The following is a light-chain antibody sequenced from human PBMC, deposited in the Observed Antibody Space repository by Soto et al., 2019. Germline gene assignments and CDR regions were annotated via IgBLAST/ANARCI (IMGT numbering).Light chain of an antibody. CDR2: GAS. Sequence: DIPLTQSPSFLSASVGGRLTITCRASQAISSHLAWYQQKPGKAPNLLIYGASTLQSGVPSRFSGSGSGTHFTLTISSLQPEDVATYYCQQLNSYPLTFGPGTTVDIK. CDR1: QAISSH. V-gene: IGKV1-9*01. CDR3: QQLNSYPLT. J-gene: IGKJ3*01.